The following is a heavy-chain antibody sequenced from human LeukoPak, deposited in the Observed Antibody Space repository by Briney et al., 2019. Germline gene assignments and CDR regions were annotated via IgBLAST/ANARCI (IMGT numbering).Heavy chain of an antibody. CDR1: GFIFSSYS. CDR3: ARGGPAWFGEYTRDAFDI. Sequence: GGSLRLSCAASGFIFSSYSMNWVRQAPGKGLEWVSYISSSSSTIYYADSVKGRFTISRDNAKNSLYLQMNSLRVEDTAVYYCARGGPAWFGEYTRDAFDIWGQGTMVTVSS. V-gene: IGHV3-48*01. CDR2: ISSSSSTI. D-gene: IGHD3-10*01. J-gene: IGHJ3*02.